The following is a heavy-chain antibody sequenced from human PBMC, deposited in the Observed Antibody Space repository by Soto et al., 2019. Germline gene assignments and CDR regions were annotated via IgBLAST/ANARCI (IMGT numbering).Heavy chain of an antibody. CDR1: GFTFSSYG. CDR2: IWYDGSNK. D-gene: IGHD4-17*01. J-gene: IGHJ3*02. CDR3: ARGLVGDYFRAFDI. Sequence: GGSLRLSCAASGFTFSSYGMHWVRQAPGKGLEWVAVIWYDGSNKYYADSVKGRFTISRDNSKNTLYLQMNSLRAEDTAVYYCARGLVGDYFRAFDIWGQGTMVTVSS. V-gene: IGHV3-33*01.